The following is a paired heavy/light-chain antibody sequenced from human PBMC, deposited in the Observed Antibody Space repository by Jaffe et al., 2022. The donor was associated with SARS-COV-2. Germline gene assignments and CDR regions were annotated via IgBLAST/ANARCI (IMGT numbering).Light chain of an antibody. J-gene: IGKJ1*01. CDR3: QQYNKWFSRT. CDR1: ESVSSN. CDR2: GAS. Sequence: EVVMTQSPATLSVSPGERATLSCRASESVSSNLAWYQQRVGQAPRLLIYGASTRATGIPARFSGSGSGTEFTLFISSLQSEDFGVYYCQQYNKWFSRTFGQGTKVEIK. V-gene: IGKV3-15*01.
Heavy chain of an antibody. D-gene: IGHD5-18*01. CDR3: VADSAMTQYAFDI. Sequence: EVQLVQSGAEVKKPGESLRISCQGSRDTFTTFWISWVRQMSGKGLEWMGRINPSDSYTTYSPSFQAHVTVSVDKSNSTAFLQWTSLEASDTAMYYCVADSAMTQYAFDIWGQGTLVTVSS. CDR1: RDTFTTFW. CDR2: INPSDSYT. V-gene: IGHV5-10-1*03. J-gene: IGHJ3*02.